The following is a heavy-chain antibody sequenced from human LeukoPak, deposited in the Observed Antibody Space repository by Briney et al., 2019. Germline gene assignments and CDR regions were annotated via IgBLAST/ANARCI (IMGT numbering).Heavy chain of an antibody. Sequence: SETLSLTCTVSGGSINSYYWSWIRQPAGKGLEWIGRIYSSGSTGYNPSLTSRVTMSLDTSKNQFSLNLSSVTAADTAVYYCARVDIRTAFFDYWGQGTLVTVSS. CDR2: IYSSGST. V-gene: IGHV4-4*07. J-gene: IGHJ4*02. CDR1: GGSINSYY. D-gene: IGHD5-12*01. CDR3: ARVDIRTAFFDY.